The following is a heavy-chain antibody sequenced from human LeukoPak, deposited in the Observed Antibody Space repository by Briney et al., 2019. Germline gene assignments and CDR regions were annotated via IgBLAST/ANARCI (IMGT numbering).Heavy chain of an antibody. J-gene: IGHJ6*02. CDR2: IYYSGST. V-gene: IGHV4-59*01. CDR3: AREWLGPPYGMDV. D-gene: IGHD3-10*01. Sequence: SETPSLTCTVSGGSIISYYWSWIRQPPGKGLEWIGYIYYSGSTNYNPSLKSRVTISVDTSKNQFSLKLSSVTAADTAVYYCAREWLGPPYGMDVWGQGTTVTVSS. CDR1: GGSIISYY.